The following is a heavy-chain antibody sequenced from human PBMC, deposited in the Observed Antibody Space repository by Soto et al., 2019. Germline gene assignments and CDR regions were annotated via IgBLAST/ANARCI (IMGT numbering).Heavy chain of an antibody. D-gene: IGHD3-22*01. CDR2: IQPSHSDT. Sequence: PGESLKISCQGPENSFTNFWIGWVRQMPGRGLEWMGIIQPSHSDTRYSPSLQSAVIISADKSISTAYLQWNSRGASDTAMYYCTLVCDSGGWHLWGQGTVVPVSS. CDR3: TLVCDSGGWHL. CDR1: ENSFTNFW. V-gene: IGHV5-51*01. J-gene: IGHJ4*02.